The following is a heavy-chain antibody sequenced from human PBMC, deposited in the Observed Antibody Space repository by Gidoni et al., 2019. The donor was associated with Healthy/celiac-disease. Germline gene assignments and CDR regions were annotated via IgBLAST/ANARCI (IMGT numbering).Heavy chain of an antibody. D-gene: IGHD5-18*01. CDR3: ARDRGYSYGYNYYFDY. CDR1: GGSFSSYA. Sequence: QVQLVQSGAEAKKPGSSVKASCKASGGSFSSYAISWVRQAPGQGLEWMGGINPIFGTANDAQKFQGRVTITADESTSTAYMELSSLRSEDTAVYYCARDRGYSYGYNYYFDYWGQGTLVTVSS. V-gene: IGHV1-69*01. J-gene: IGHJ4*02. CDR2: INPIFGTA.